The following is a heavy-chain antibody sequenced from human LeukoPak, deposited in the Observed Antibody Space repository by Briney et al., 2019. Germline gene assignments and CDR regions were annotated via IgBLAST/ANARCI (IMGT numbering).Heavy chain of an antibody. CDR2: IYSGGRT. CDR1: GFIVSSNY. D-gene: IGHD1-26*01. J-gene: IGHJ6*02. Sequence: GGSLRLSCAASGFIVSSNYMSWVRQAPGKGLEWVSVIYSGGRTYYVDSVKGRFTISRDNSKNTLYLQMNSLRAEDTAVYYCASGNSGSHYVEYYYGMDVWGQGTTVTVSS. V-gene: IGHV3-53*01. CDR3: ASGNSGSHYVEYYYGMDV.